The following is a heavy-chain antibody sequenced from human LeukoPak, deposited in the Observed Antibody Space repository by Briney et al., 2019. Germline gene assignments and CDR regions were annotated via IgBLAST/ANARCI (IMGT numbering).Heavy chain of an antibody. CDR2: MSYSGIN. Sequence: SETLSLTCSVSGGSIRSYFWSWIRQTPGKGLEWIGFMSYSGINNYNLSLKSRVTISLDTSRNQFSLRLNSVTAADTAVYYCTREEGAWGHGSSGFDSWGQGILVAVSS. V-gene: IGHV4-59*13. CDR1: GGSIRSYF. CDR3: TREEGAWGHGSSGFDS. D-gene: IGHD7-27*01. J-gene: IGHJ4*02.